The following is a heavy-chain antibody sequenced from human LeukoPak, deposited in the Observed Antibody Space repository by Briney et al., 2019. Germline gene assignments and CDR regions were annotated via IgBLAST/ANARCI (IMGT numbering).Heavy chain of an antibody. D-gene: IGHD6-13*01. V-gene: IGHV4-31*03. Sequence: SQTLSLTCTVSGGSISSGGYYWSWIRQHPGKGLEWIGYIYYSGGTYYNPSLKSRVTISVDTSKNQFSLKLSSVTAADTAVYYCARASSYSSSLNYWGQGTLVTVSS. CDR2: IYYSGGT. CDR3: ARASSYSSSLNY. J-gene: IGHJ4*02. CDR1: GGSISSGGYY.